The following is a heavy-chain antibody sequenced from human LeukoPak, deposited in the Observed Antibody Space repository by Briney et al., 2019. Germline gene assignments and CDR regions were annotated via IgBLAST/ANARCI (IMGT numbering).Heavy chain of an antibody. Sequence: ASVKVSCKVSGYTLTELSMHWVRQAPGKGLEWMGGFDPEDGETIYAQKFQGRVTMTEDTSTDTAYMELSSLRSEDTAVYYCATDQGRGAAAGLFGYWGQGTLVTVSS. J-gene: IGHJ4*02. D-gene: IGHD6-13*01. CDR2: FDPEDGET. CDR1: GYTLTELS. CDR3: ATDQGRGAAAGLFGY. V-gene: IGHV1-24*01.